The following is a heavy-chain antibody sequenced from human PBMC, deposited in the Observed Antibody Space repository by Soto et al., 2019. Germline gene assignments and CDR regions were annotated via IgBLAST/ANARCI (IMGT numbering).Heavy chain of an antibody. CDR3: ARNRGCNSLAGFDF. Sequence: PGESLKISCKGSGYNFSTYGISWVRQMPGKGLEWMGRIVPSGSKSNYRPSFQGHVTFTADKSISTAFLQWSSLKASDTATYYCARNRGCNSLAGFDFWGQGTLVTVSS. J-gene: IGHJ4*02. CDR2: IVPSGSKS. V-gene: IGHV5-10-1*01. D-gene: IGHD3-16*02. CDR1: GYNFSTYG.